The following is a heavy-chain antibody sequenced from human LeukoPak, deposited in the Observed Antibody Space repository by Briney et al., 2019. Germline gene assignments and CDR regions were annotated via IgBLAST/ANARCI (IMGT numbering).Heavy chain of an antibody. V-gene: IGHV3-53*01. CDR1: GFTVSSNY. CDR3: AREGVLGLRLGELSSPFFDY. D-gene: IGHD3-16*02. Sequence: GGSLRLSCAASGFTVSSNYMSWVRQAPGKGLEWVSVIYSGGSTYYADSVKGRFTISRDNSKNTLYLQMNSLRAEDTAVYYCAREGVLGLRLGELSSPFFDYWGQGTLVTVSS. CDR2: IYSGGST. J-gene: IGHJ4*02.